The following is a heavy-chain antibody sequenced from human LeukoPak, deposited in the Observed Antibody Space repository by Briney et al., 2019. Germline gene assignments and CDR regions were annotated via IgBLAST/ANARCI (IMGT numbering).Heavy chain of an antibody. CDR3: ARSITGTTTGLPY. Sequence: GGSLRLSCAASGFAASGFTFSTFGMHWVRQAPGKGLEWVALISYDESNKYYADSVKGRFTISRDSSKNTLYLQMNSLRAEDTAVYFCARSITGTTTGLPYWGQGTLVTVSS. D-gene: IGHD1-7*01. CDR2: ISYDESNK. V-gene: IGHV3-30*19. J-gene: IGHJ4*02. CDR1: SGFAASGFTFSTFG.